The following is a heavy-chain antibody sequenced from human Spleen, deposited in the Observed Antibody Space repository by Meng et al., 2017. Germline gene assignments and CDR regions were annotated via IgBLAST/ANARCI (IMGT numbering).Heavy chain of an antibody. J-gene: IGHJ1*01. CDR1: GGSISSYY. D-gene: IGHD3-22*01. V-gene: IGHV4-4*07. CDR3: ARNYYDSSVQH. Sequence: GSLRLSCTVSGGSISSYYWSWIRQPAGKGLEWIGRIHTTGSTNYNPSLKSRVTISVDTSKNQFSLKLSSVTAADTAVYYCARNYYDSSVQHWGQGTLVTVSS. CDR2: IHTTGST.